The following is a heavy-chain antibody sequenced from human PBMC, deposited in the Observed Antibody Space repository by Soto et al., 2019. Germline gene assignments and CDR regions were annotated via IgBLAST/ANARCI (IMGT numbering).Heavy chain of an antibody. CDR3: ARGLSGTDNWNYRLDS. CDR1: GCSLSSSCGSLNSSF. Sequence: QVQLQESGPGLVKPSETLSLTCTVSGCSLSSSCGSLNSSFWSWIRQSPGKGLEWIGYVSYRGSPDYNPGLKTRVTISKETSKKQFSLKWTSVTAADTAVYFCARGLSGTDNWNYRLDSWGQGTPVTVSA. CDR2: VSYRGSP. V-gene: IGHV4-61*01. D-gene: IGHD1-7*01. J-gene: IGHJ4*02.